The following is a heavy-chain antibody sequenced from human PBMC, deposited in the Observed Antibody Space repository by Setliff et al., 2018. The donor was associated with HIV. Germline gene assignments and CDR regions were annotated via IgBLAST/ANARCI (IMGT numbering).Heavy chain of an antibody. Sequence: ASVKVSCKASGYTFSGYYLHWVRRAPGQGLEWMGWINPNSGATNYAQSFQGRVTMTRDTSISTAYMELSSLRSEDTAVYYCATELFIVVADPYYYYYCMDVWGKGTPVTVS. CDR3: ATELFIVVADPYYYYYCMDV. CDR1: GYTFSGYY. D-gene: IGHD6-19*01. CDR2: INPNSGAT. V-gene: IGHV1-2*02. J-gene: IGHJ6*03.